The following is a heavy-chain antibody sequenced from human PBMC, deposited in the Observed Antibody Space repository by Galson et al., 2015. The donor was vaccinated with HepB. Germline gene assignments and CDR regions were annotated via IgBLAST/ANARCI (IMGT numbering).Heavy chain of an antibody. CDR3: AGPHYYDTSNYYPGGY. Sequence: SVKVSCKASGYTFTNYYMHWVRQAPGHGLEWMGIINPSGGGTRYAQKFQGRVTMTRDTSTTTVYMELSSLRSEDTAVYYCAGPHYYDTSNYYPGGYWGQGTLVSVSS. D-gene: IGHD3-22*01. V-gene: IGHV1-46*01. J-gene: IGHJ4*02. CDR1: GYTFTNYY. CDR2: INPSGGGT.